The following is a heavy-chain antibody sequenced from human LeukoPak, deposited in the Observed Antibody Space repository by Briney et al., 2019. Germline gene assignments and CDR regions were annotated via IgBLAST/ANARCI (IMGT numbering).Heavy chain of an antibody. CDR1: GGSFSGYY. Sequence: SETLSLTCAVYGGSFSGYYWSWIRQPPGKGLEWIGEINHSGSTNYNPSLKSRVTISVDTSKNQFSLKLSSVTAADTAVYYCARDGANWYFDLWGRGTLVIVSS. J-gene: IGHJ2*01. CDR2: INHSGST. V-gene: IGHV4-34*01. D-gene: IGHD3-16*01. CDR3: ARDGANWYFDL.